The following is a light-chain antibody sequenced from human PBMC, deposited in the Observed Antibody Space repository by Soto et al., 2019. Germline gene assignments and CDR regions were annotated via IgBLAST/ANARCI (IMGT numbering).Light chain of an antibody. CDR3: QQRSSWPLT. V-gene: IGKV3-11*01. J-gene: IGKJ4*01. CDR1: QSVSSY. CDR2: DAS. Sequence: EIVLTQSPATLSLSPGERATLSCRASQSVSSYLAWYQQRPGQAPRLLISDASTRATGIPARFSGSGSGTDFSLIISSLEPEDFAVYYCQQRSSWPLTFGGGTKVEIK.